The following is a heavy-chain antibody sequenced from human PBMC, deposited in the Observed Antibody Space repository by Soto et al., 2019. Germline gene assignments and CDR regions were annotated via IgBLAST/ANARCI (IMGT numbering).Heavy chain of an antibody. CDR2: ISGSGGST. Sequence: GGPLRLSCAASGFTFSSYAMSWVRQAPGKGLEWVSAISGSGGSTYYADSVKGRFTISRDNSKNTLYLQMNSLRAEDTAVYYCAKGSSGLRFLEWLSPHDYWGQGTLVTVSS. V-gene: IGHV3-23*01. CDR3: AKGSSGLRFLEWLSPHDY. CDR1: GFTFSSYA. J-gene: IGHJ4*02. D-gene: IGHD3-3*01.